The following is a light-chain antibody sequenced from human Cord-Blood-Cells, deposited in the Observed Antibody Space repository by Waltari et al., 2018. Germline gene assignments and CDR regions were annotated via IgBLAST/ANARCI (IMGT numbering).Light chain of an antibody. CDR1: QGISNY. CDR2: AAS. V-gene: IGKV1-27*01. Sequence: DIQMTQSPSSLPASVGDRVTIPCRAGQGISNYLAWYHQKPGKVPKLLIYAASTLQSGVPSRFSGSGSGTDFTLTISSLQPQDVATYYCQKYNSAPRTFGQGTKVEIK. CDR3: QKYNSAPRT. J-gene: IGKJ1*01.